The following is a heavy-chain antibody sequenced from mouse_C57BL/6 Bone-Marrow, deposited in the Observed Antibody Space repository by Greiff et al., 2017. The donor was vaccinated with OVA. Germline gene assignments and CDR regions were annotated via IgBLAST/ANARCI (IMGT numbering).Heavy chain of an antibody. D-gene: IGHD1-1*01. CDR2: IRNKANNHAT. CDR1: GFTFSDAW. V-gene: IGHV6-6*01. CDR3: TRGVVAGNAMDY. Sequence: EVMLVESGGGLVQPGGSMKLSCAASGFTFSDAWMDWVRQSPEKGLEWVAEIRNKANNHATYYAESVKGRFTISRDDSKSSVYLQMNSLRAEDTGIYYCTRGVVAGNAMDYWGQGTSVTVSS. J-gene: IGHJ4*01.